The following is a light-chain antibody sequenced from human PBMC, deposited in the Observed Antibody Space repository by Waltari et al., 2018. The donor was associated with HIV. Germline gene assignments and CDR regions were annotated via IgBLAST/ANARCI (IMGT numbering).Light chain of an antibody. J-gene: IGLJ2*01. CDR3: SSYTSSSTLVV. V-gene: IGLV2-14*01. CDR1: SSDVGGSNY. Sequence: QSALTQPASVSGSPGQSITLSCTGTSSDVGGSNYVSWYQQHPGKAPKPMIYQVSNRPSGVSNRFSGSKSGNTASLTISGLQAEDEADYYCSSYTSSSTLVVFGGGTKLTVL. CDR2: QVS.